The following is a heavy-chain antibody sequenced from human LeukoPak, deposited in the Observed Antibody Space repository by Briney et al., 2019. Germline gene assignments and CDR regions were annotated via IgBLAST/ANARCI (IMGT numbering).Heavy chain of an antibody. D-gene: IGHD2-2*01. CDR1: GFTFSSYA. Sequence: GGSLRLSCAASGFTFSSYAMSWVRQAPGKGLEWVSAISGSGGSTYYADSVKGRFTISRDNSKNTLYLQMNSLRAEDTAVYYCAKEGCSSTSCYRYYYYYYMDVWGKGTTVTVSS. V-gene: IGHV3-23*01. CDR2: ISGSGGST. CDR3: AKEGCSSTSCYRYYYYYYMDV. J-gene: IGHJ6*03.